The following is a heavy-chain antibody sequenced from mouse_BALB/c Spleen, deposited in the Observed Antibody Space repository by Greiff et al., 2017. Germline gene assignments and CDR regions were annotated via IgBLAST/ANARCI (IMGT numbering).Heavy chain of an antibody. CDR1: GYSITSDYA. CDR3: ARGDLLLHAMDY. V-gene: IGHV3-2*02. J-gene: IGHJ4*01. Sequence: EVKLMESGPGLVKPSQSLSLTCTVTGYSITSDYAWNWIRQFPGNKLEWMGYISYSGSTSYNPSLKSRISITRDTSKNQFFLQLNSVTTEDTATYYCARGDLLLHAMDYWGQGTSVTVSS. CDR2: ISYSGST. D-gene: IGHD1-1*01.